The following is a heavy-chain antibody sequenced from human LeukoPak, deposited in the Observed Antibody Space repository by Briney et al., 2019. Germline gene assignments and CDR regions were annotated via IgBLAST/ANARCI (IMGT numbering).Heavy chain of an antibody. V-gene: IGHV4-34*01. CDR2: INHSGST. J-gene: IGHJ6*03. D-gene: IGHD3-3*01. CDR3: ARGQGFWSGYSNYYYMDV. CDR1: GGSFSGYY. Sequence: SETLSLTCAVYGGSFSGYYWSWIRQPPGKGLEWIGEINHSGSTNYNPSLKSRVTISVDTPKNQFSLKLSSVTAADTAVYYCARGQGFWSGYSNYYYMDVWGKGTTVTVSS.